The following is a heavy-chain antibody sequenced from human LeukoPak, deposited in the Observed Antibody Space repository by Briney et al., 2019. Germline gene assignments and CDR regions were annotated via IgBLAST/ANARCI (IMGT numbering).Heavy chain of an antibody. CDR3: ARGAKYSYYYYMDV. J-gene: IGHJ6*03. D-gene: IGHD5-18*01. CDR1: GGSISSYY. V-gene: IGHV4-4*07. Sequence: SETLSLTCTVSGGSISSYYWSWIRQPAGEGLEWIGRIYTSGSTNYNPSLKSRVTMSVDTSKNQFSLKLSSVTAADTAVYYCARGAKYSYYYYMDVWGKGTTVTVSS. CDR2: IYTSGST.